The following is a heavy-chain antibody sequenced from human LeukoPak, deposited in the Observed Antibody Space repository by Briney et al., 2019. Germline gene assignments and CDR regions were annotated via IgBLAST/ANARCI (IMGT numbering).Heavy chain of an antibody. J-gene: IGHJ4*03. CDR1: GGSFSGYY. CDR3: ARDLYSSSDY. D-gene: IGHD6-13*01. Sequence: SETLSLTCAVYGGSFSGYYWSWIRQPPGKGLEWIGEINHSGSTNYNPSLKSRVTISVDTSKNQFSLKLSSVTAADTAVYYCARDLYSSSDYWGQGTTVTVSS. V-gene: IGHV4-34*01. CDR2: INHSGST.